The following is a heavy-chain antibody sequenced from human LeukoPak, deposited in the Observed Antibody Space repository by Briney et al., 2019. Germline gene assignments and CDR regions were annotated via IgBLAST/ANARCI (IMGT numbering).Heavy chain of an antibody. CDR1: GGSFSGHY. CDR2: INQGGST. Sequence: SETLSLTCAVSGGSFSGHYWNWIRQPPGKGLEWIGEINQGGSTNYNPSLKSRVTISVDTSQNQFSLRLSSVTAADTAVYYCARGRYVTTRGGAAAGFLDYWGQGTLVTVST. V-gene: IGHV4-34*01. CDR3: ARGRYVTTRGGAAAGFLDY. J-gene: IGHJ4*02. D-gene: IGHD6-13*01.